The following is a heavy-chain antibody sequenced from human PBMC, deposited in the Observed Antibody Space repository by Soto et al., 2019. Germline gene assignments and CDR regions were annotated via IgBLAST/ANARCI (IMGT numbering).Heavy chain of an antibody. V-gene: IGHV1-69*13. J-gene: IGHJ4*02. CDR1: GGTFSSYA. Sequence: ASVKVSCKASGGTFSSYAISWVRQAPGQGLEWMGGIIPIFGTANYAQKFQGRVTITADESTSTAYMELSSLRSEDTAVYYCARVPRSGYYPRFPIWGQGTLVTVSS. CDR2: IIPIFGTA. D-gene: IGHD3-22*01. CDR3: ARVPRSGYYPRFPI.